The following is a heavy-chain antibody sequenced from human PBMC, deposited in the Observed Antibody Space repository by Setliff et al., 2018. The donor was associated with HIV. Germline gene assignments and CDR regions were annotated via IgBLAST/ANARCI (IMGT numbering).Heavy chain of an antibody. CDR3: ARGVSVAGTEGVDAFDI. D-gene: IGHD6-19*01. J-gene: IGHJ3*02. CDR1: GYTFTSYY. CDR2: INPNSGGT. V-gene: IGHV1-2*06. Sequence: ASVKVSCKASGYTFTSYYMHWVRQAPGQGLEWMGRINPNSGGTNYAQKFQGRVTMTRDTSISTAYMELSRLRSDDTAVYYCARGVSVAGTEGVDAFDIWGQGTMVTVSS.